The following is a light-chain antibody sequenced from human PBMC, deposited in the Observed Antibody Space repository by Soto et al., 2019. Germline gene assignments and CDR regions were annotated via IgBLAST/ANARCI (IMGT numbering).Light chain of an antibody. J-gene: IGLJ3*02. V-gene: IGLV1-40*01. Sequence: QSVLTQPPSASGTPGQTVTISCSGSTSNIGRNTVNWYQQLPGTAPKLLIHGNINRPSGVPDRFSGSKSGTSASLAITGLQAEDEADYYCQSYDSSLRGVFGGGTKLTVL. CDR3: QSYDSSLRGV. CDR2: GNI. CDR1: TSNIGRNT.